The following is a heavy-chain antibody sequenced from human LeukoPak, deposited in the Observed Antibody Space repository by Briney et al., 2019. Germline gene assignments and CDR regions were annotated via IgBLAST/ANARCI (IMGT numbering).Heavy chain of an antibody. CDR2: INWNGGST. Sequence: GGSLRLSCAASGFTFDDYGMSWVRQAPGKGLEWVSGINWNGGSTGYADSVKGRFTISRDNAKNSLYLQMNSLRAEDTALYYCARNWGSRIAVAGPYYFDYWGQGTLVTVSS. D-gene: IGHD6-19*01. CDR1: GFTFDDYG. CDR3: ARNWGSRIAVAGPYYFDY. V-gene: IGHV3-20*04. J-gene: IGHJ4*02.